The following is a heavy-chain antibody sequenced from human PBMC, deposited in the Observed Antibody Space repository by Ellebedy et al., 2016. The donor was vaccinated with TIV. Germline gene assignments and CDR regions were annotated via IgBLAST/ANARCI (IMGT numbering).Heavy chain of an antibody. CDR1: GFTLSTYG. Sequence: GGSLRLXCVASGFTLSTYGMHWVRQAPGKGLEWVAVILPDENKKYYGDSVEGRVTISRDKSKNTLYLQMNSLRDEDTAVYYCAKGGNWNYHMSWGQGTLVTVSS. CDR2: ILPDENKK. CDR3: AKGGNWNYHMS. V-gene: IGHV3-30*18. J-gene: IGHJ5*02. D-gene: IGHD1-7*01.